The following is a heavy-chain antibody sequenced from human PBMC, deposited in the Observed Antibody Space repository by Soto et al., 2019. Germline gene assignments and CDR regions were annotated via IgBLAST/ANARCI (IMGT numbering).Heavy chain of an antibody. V-gene: IGHV5-10-1*01. CDR2: IDPSDSYT. CDR3: ARHFPPRSYYDFWSGYYFGNWFDP. Sequence: PGESLKISCKGSGYSFTSYWISGVRQMPGKGLEWMGRIDPSDSYTNYSPSFQGHVTISADKSISTAYLQWGSLKASDTAMYYRARHFPPRSYYDFWSGYYFGNWFDPWGQGTLVTVSS. J-gene: IGHJ5*02. CDR1: GYSFTSYW. D-gene: IGHD3-3*01.